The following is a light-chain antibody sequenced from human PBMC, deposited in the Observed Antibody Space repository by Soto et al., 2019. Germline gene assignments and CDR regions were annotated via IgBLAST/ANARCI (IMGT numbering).Light chain of an antibody. V-gene: IGLV1-44*01. Sequence: QSVLTQPPSASGTPGQRVTISCSGSSSNIGSNTVNLYQQLPGTAPKLLIYSNNQRPSGVPDRLAGSKSGTSASLAISGLQSEDEADYYCAAWDDSLNGWVFGGGTKLTVL. CDR2: SNN. CDR3: AAWDDSLNGWV. J-gene: IGLJ3*02. CDR1: SSNIGSNT.